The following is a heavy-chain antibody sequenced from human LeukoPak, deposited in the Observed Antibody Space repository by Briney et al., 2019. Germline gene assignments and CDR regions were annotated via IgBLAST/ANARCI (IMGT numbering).Heavy chain of an antibody. CDR3: ARRDYYGSGSYWGAFDY. CDR1: GYSFTSYW. Sequence: GESLKISCKGSGYSFTSYWIGWVRQMPGQGPEWMGGVYPGDSDSDTKYSPSFQGQVSISADKSISTAYLQWSSLKASDTAIYYCARRDYYGSGSYWGAFDYWGQGTLVTVSS. V-gene: IGHV5-51*01. J-gene: IGHJ4*02. CDR2: VYPGDSDSDT. D-gene: IGHD3-10*01.